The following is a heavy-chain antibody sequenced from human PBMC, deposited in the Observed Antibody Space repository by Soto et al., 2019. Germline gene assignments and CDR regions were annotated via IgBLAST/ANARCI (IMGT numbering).Heavy chain of an antibody. CDR3: ARAYDSSMNYFDY. J-gene: IGHJ4*02. Sequence: QVQLVESGGGVVQPGRSLRLSCAASGFTFSSFAIHWVRQAPGKGLEWVSRISYDGSNKYYADSVRGRFNISRDNSKNTLYLQMNSLRAEDTAVYYCARAYDSSMNYFDYWGQGTLVTVSS. V-gene: IGHV3-30-3*01. CDR2: ISYDGSNK. CDR1: GFTFSSFA. D-gene: IGHD3-22*01.